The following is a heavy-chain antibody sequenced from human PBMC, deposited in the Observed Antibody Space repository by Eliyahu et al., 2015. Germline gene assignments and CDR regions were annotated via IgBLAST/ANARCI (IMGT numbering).Heavy chain of an antibody. CDR2: IXYSGST. CDR3: ARAGDDYGDYDY. CDR1: GXSISSGGYY. Sequence: QVQLQESGPGLVKPSQTLSLTCTVXGXSISSGGYYXXWXRQXPGKGLEWIGYIXYSGSTYYNPSLKSRVTISVDTPKNQFSLKLSSVTAADTAVYYCARAGDDYGDYDYWGQGTLVTVSS. V-gene: IGHV4-31*03. D-gene: IGHD4-17*01. J-gene: IGHJ4*02.